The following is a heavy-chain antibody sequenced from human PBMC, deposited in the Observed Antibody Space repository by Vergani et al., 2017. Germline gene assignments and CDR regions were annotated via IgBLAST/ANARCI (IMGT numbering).Heavy chain of an antibody. CDR3: ASGISSSWRGDPFDY. CDR1: GGSISSYY. Sequence: QVQLQESGPGLVKPSETLSLTCTVSGGSISSYYWSWIRQPPGKGLEWIGYIYYSGSTNYNPSLKSRVTISVDTSKNQFSLKLSSVTAADTAVYYCASGISSSWRGDPFDYWGQGTLVTVSS. J-gene: IGHJ4*02. V-gene: IGHV4-59*01. CDR2: IYYSGST. D-gene: IGHD6-13*01.